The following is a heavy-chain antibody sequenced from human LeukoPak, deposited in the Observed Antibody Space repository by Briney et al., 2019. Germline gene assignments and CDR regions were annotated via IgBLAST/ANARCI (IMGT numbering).Heavy chain of an antibody. V-gene: IGHV3-21*01. CDR2: ISSSSSYI. CDR3: ARVAGKDGYNWGGYYYYYGMDV. Sequence: PGGSLRLSCAASGFTFSSYSMNWVRQAPGKGLEWVSSISSSSSYIYYADSVKGRFTISRDNAKNSLYLQMNSLRAEDTAVYYCARVAGKDGYNWGGYYYYYGMDVWGQGTTVTVSS. D-gene: IGHD5-24*01. CDR1: GFTFSSYS. J-gene: IGHJ6*02.